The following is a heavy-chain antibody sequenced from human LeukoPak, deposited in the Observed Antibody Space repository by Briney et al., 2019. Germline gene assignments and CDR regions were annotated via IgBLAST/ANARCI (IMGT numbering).Heavy chain of an antibody. CDR1: EFTFSSYS. CDR3: AKAVYNWNYVWFDP. V-gene: IGHV3-48*01. CDR2: ITNSGNSK. D-gene: IGHD1-7*01. J-gene: IGHJ5*02. Sequence: PGGSLRLSCAASEFTFSSYSMNWVRQAPGKGLEWVSYITNSGNSKSYADSVKGRFTISRDNTKNSLYLQMNGLRAEDTAVYYCAKAVYNWNYVWFDPWGQGTLVTVSS.